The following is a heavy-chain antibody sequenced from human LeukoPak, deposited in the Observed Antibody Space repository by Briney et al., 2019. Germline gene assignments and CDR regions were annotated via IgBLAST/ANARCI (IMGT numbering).Heavy chain of an antibody. J-gene: IGHJ3*01. CDR2: ISADDKA. CDR3: AKDLALAGTGGGFDV. V-gene: IGHV3-23*01. CDR1: VFTFTTYA. D-gene: IGHD6-19*01. Sequence: GGSLRLSCAASVFTFTTYAINWVRQAPGKGLEWVSGISADDKAYYADSVKGRFTISRDNSKHTVSLQMSSLRAEDTALYYCAKDLALAGTGGGFDVWGQGTRVAVSS.